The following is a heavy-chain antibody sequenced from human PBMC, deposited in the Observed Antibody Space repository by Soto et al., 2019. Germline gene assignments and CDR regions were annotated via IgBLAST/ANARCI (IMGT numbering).Heavy chain of an antibody. J-gene: IGHJ4*02. Sequence: GGSLRLSCAASGFTFSSYAMSWVRQAPGKGLEWVSAISGSGGSTYYADSVKGRFTISRDNSKNTLYLQMNSLRAEDTAVYYCAKDPGDVGPGTIRFFHWGQGTLVTVSS. CDR3: AKDPGDVGPGTIRFFH. CDR1: GFTFSSYA. CDR2: ISGSGGST. V-gene: IGHV3-23*01. D-gene: IGHD3-3*01.